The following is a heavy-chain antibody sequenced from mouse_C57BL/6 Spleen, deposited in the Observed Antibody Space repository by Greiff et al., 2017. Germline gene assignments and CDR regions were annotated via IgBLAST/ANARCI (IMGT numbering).Heavy chain of an antibody. V-gene: IGHV5-9-1*02. J-gene: IGHJ4*01. CDR2: ISSGGDYI. Sequence: EVHLVESGEGLVKPGGSLKLSCAASGFTFSSYAMSWVRQTPEKRLEWVAYISSGGDYIYYADTVKGRFTISRDNARNTLYLQMSSLKSEDTAMYYCTRAYGSSYAMDYWGQGTSVTVSS. CDR1: GFTFSSYA. CDR3: TRAYGSSYAMDY. D-gene: IGHD1-1*01.